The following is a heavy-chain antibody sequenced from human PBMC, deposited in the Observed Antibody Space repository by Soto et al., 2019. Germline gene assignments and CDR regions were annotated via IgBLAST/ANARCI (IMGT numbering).Heavy chain of an antibody. CDR2: ISYDGSNK. CDR1: GFTFSSYG. J-gene: IGHJ6*02. CDR3: AKWLDHREYYYYYYGMDV. Sequence: QVQLVESGGGVVQPGRSLRLSCAASGFTFSSYGMHWVRQAPGKGLEWVAVISYDGSNKYYADSVKGRFTISRDNSQNTLDLQKNRLRAEDTAVYYCAKWLDHREYYYYYYGMDVWGQGTTVTVSS. V-gene: IGHV3-30*18. D-gene: IGHD3-10*01.